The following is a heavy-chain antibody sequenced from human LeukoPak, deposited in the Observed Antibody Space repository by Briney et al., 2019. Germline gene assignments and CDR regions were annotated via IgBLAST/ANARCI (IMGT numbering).Heavy chain of an antibody. CDR2: IYTSGST. D-gene: IGHD6-19*01. J-gene: IGHJ4*02. CDR3: ASSIAVARFDY. CDR1: GGSISSYY. Sequence: SETLSLTCTVSGGSISSYYWSWIRQPAGKGLEWIGRIYTSGSTNYNPSLKSRVTMPVDTSKNQFSLKLSSVTAADTAVYYCASSIAVARFDYWGQGTLVTVSS. V-gene: IGHV4-4*07.